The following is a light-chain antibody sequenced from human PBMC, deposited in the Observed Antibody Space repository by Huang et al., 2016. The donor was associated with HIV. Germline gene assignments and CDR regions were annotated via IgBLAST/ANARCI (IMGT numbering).Light chain of an antibody. CDR3: QQYYSTPLT. Sequence: DIVMTQSPDSLAVSLGERATINCESSQSVLYRSNNKNYLAWYQQKPGQPPKLLIYWASTRESGVPDRFSGSGSGTDFTLTITNLQAEDVAVYYCQQYYSTPLTFGPGTKVDIK. CDR2: WAS. CDR1: QSVLYRSNNKNY. J-gene: IGKJ3*01. V-gene: IGKV4-1*01.